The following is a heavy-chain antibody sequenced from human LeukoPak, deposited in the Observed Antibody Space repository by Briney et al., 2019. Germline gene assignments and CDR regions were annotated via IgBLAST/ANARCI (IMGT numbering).Heavy chain of an antibody. CDR1: GFAFSNYN. V-gene: IGHV3-21*01. J-gene: IGHJ4*02. CDR3: ARDHDFWSVTDY. D-gene: IGHD3-3*01. Sequence: PGGSLRLSCAPSGFAFSNYNMNWVCRGPGKGLEWVSFISSSSSYIYYADSVKGRFTISRNNAKNSLYLQMNSLRAEDTAVYYCARDHDFWSVTDYWGQGTLVTVSS. CDR2: ISSSSSYI.